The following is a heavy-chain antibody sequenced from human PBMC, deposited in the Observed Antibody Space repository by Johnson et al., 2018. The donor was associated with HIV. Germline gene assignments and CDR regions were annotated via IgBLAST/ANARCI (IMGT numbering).Heavy chain of an antibody. CDR2: INWNGGST. CDR3: ARLTSGAFDI. V-gene: IGHV3-20*04. Sequence: VQLVESGGNLVKSGGSLRLSCAASGFSFDEYGMSWVRQAPGKGLEWVSDINWNGGSTAYAASVKGRFIIARDNARNSLYLQMNSLRAEDTALYYCARLTSGAFDIWGPGTMVTVSS. D-gene: IGHD1-14*01. J-gene: IGHJ3*02. CDR1: GFSFDEYG.